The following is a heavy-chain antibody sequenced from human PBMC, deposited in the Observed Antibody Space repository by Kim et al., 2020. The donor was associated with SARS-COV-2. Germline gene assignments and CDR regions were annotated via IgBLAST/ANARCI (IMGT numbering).Heavy chain of an antibody. D-gene: IGHD3-16*01. J-gene: IGHJ3*02. Sequence: VKGRVTISRDNSKTQVYLKMNSLRTEDTAVYYCARVGGMSRTGKDAFDIWGQGTMVTVSS. CDR3: ARVGGMSRTGKDAFDI. V-gene: IGHV3-11*06.